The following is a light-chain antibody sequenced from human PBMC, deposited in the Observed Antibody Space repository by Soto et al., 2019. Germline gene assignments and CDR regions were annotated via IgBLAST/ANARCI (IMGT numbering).Light chain of an antibody. V-gene: IGKV1-12*01. CDR1: QDINSW. CDR2: IAS. Sequence: DIQMTQSPSSVSASVGDRVTITCRASQDINSWLTWYQQKPGKAPKVLIYIASRLQSGVPSRFSGRGSGTDFSLPLSNLQLEDFATYSCKKSKTSPLTFGGGTKVEIK. CDR3: KKSKTSPLT. J-gene: IGKJ4*01.